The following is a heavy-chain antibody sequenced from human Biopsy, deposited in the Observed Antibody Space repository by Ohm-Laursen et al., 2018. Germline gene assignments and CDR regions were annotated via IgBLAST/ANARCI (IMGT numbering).Heavy chain of an antibody. Sequence: SLRLSCAASGFTFSTYAMSWVRQAPGKGLEWVSSITSSGASTDFADSVKGRFTISRDNSKNTLYLQMNSLRAEDTAVYYCAKVSPTILSSFDYWGQGTLVIVSS. D-gene: IGHD3-9*01. CDR3: AKVSPTILSSFDY. CDR1: GFTFSTYA. V-gene: IGHV3-23*01. CDR2: ITSSGAST. J-gene: IGHJ4*02.